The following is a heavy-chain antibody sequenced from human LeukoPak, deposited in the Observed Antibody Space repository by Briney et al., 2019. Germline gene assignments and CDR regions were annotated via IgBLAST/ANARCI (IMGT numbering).Heavy chain of an antibody. V-gene: IGHV4-59*01. J-gene: IGHJ3*02. Sequence: NPSETLSLTCTVPSGSISSYYWSWIRQSPGKGLEWVGFIYYSRNTNYNPSLKSRVTISIDTSKNQFSLKLSSVTAADTAVYYCARVKLSYANDLSTFDIWGQGTMVTVSS. CDR3: ARVKLSYANDLSTFDI. D-gene: IGHD3-16*01. CDR2: IYYSRNT. CDR1: SGSISSYY.